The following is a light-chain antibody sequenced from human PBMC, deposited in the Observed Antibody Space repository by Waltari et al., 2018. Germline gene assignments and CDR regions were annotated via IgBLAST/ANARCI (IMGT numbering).Light chain of an antibody. J-gene: IGLJ6*01. CDR2: ADT. CDR3: QVWDDSSKYV. Sequence: SYKLTQPRSLSVSPGQTARITCGGDNIGSKNVQWYQQKPPQAPVLVIYADTNRPSGIPERFSGSNSRNTATLTISGVEAGDEADYYCQVWDDSSKYVFGSATKLTVL. CDR1: NIGSKN. V-gene: IGLV3-21*02.